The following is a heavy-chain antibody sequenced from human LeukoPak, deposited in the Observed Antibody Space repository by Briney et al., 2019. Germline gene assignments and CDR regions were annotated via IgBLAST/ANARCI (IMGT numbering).Heavy chain of an antibody. CDR2: IYSDGST. CDR1: GFTFSGTP. V-gene: IGHV3-66*04. J-gene: IGHJ3*02. CDR3: ARQRAFDI. Sequence: GGSLRLSCATSGFTFSGTPIDWVRQAPGKGLQWVSVIYSDGSTYYADSVKGRFTISRDNSKNTLYLQMNSLRAEDTAVYYCARQRAFDIWGQGTMVTVSS.